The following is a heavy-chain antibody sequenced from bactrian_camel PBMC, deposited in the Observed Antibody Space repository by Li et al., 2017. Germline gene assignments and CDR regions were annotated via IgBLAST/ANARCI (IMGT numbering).Heavy chain of an antibody. J-gene: IGHJ6*01. CDR2: ICFSGGT. D-gene: IGHD2*01. CDR3: AAGDRWSLLPADFRY. Sequence: HVQLVESGGGSVEAGGTRRLSCVLSGYTSSGYCVAWIRQAPEKAREGVAVICFSGGTRYADSVRGRFTISQDKRAKTVYLQMDSLKPEDTAIYYCAAGDRWSLLPADFRYYGQGTQVTVS. CDR1: GYTSSGYC. V-gene: IGHV3-3*01.